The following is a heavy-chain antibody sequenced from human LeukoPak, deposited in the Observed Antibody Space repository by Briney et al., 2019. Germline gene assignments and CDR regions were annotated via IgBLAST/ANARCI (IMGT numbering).Heavy chain of an antibody. J-gene: IGHJ6*03. CDR2: IKQDGSDR. D-gene: IGHD2-21*01. CDR1: GFTFSDYW. Sequence: GGFLKLSCTASGFTFSDYWMIWVRQVLGKGLQWVADIKQDGSDRFYVDSVKGRFTISRDNAKNSVYLQMNSLRAEDTAVYYCARLYCGVGICYSYYMDVWGKGTTVTVSS. CDR3: ARLYCGVGICYSYYMDV. V-gene: IGHV3-7*01.